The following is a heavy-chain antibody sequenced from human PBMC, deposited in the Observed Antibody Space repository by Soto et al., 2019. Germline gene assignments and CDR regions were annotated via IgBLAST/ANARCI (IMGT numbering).Heavy chain of an antibody. V-gene: IGHV4-39*01. CDR1: GVSINSNVHY. J-gene: IGHJ4*02. Sequence: SETLSLTCTVSGVSINSNVHYWGWVRQPPGKGLEWIGSIFYSGSTYHNPSLESRVSISVDTPENRFSLKVTSVTAADTGIHYCERPPFGGYAFDSWGQGTLVTVSS. D-gene: IGHD3-16*01. CDR3: ERPPFGGYAFDS. CDR2: IFYSGST.